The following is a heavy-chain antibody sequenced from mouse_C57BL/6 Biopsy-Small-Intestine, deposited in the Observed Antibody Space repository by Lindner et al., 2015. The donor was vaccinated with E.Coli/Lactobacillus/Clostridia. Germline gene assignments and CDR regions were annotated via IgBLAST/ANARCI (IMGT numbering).Heavy chain of an antibody. Sequence: VQLQESGAQLVRPGASVKLFCTASGFNIKDYYMHWVKQRPEQGLEWIGRIDPEDGDTEYAPKFQGEATMTADTSSNTAYLQLSSLTSEDTAVYYCTTSGGYYQFAYWGQGTLVTVSA. J-gene: IGHJ3*01. CDR2: IDPEDGDT. V-gene: IGHV14-1*01. CDR3: TTSGGYYQFAY. D-gene: IGHD2-3*01. CDR1: GFNIKDYY.